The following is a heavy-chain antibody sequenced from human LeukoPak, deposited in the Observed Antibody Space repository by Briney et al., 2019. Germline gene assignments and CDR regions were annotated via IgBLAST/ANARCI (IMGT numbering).Heavy chain of an antibody. CDR1: GGSLGTANNY. Sequence: PLETLSLTCTVSGGSLGTANNYWSWIRQHPGKGLEWIGYISFSGSIYYNPSLKSRITISTDTSKNQISLRLSSVTAADTATYYCARGKKDFHSWNGGASFDYWGQGTLVTVSS. J-gene: IGHJ4*02. V-gene: IGHV4-31*03. D-gene: IGHD1-1*01. CDR3: ARGKKDFHSWNGGASFDY. CDR2: ISFSGSI.